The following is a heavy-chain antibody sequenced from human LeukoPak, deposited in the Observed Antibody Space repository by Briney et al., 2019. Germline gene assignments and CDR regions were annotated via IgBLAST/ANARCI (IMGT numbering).Heavy chain of an antibody. V-gene: IGHV6-1*01. D-gene: IGHD6-13*01. Sequence: HTLSLTCAISVDSVPRNSAAWNWGRQSPSRGLERLGRTYYKSKWYNDYAVPVKSRITINPATSKTQFTLQLNSVTPEDPPVYYWSRGPSIAVAAVDYWGQGTLVTVSS. J-gene: IGHJ4*02. CDR2: TYYKSKWYN. CDR3: SRGPSIAVAAVDY. CDR1: VDSVPRNSAA.